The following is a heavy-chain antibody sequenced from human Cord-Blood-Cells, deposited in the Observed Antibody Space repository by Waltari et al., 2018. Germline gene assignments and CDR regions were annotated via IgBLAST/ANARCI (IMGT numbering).Heavy chain of an antibody. CDR1: GGTFSSSA. CDR3: ARADANGGFGEQMWYFDY. CDR2: IIPILGIA. Sequence: QVQLVQSGAEVKKPGSSVKVSCKASGGTFSSSAISWVRQAPGQGLEWMGRIIPILGIANYAQKFQGRVTITADKSTSTAYMELSSLRSEDTAVYYCARADANGGFGEQMWYFDYWGQGTLVTVSS. D-gene: IGHD3-10*01. V-gene: IGHV1-69*09. J-gene: IGHJ4*02.